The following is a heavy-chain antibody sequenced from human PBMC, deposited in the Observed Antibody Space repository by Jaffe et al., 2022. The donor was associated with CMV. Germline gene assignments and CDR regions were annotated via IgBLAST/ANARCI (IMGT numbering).Heavy chain of an antibody. CDR3: ARDRERGMYYYYYGMDV. D-gene: IGHD6-13*01. J-gene: IGHJ6*02. CDR2: ISSSSSYI. Sequence: EVQLVESGGGLVKPGGSLRLSCAASGFTFSSYSMNWVRQAPGKGLEWVSSISSSSSYIYYADSVKGRFTISRDNAKNSLYLQMNSLRAEDTAVYYCARDRERGMYYYYYGMDVWGQGTTVTVSS. V-gene: IGHV3-21*01. CDR1: GFTFSSYS.